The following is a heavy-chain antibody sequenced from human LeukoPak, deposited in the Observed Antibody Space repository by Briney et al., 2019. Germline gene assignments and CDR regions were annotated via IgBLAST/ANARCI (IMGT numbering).Heavy chain of an antibody. D-gene: IGHD3-16*01. Sequence: ASVKVSCKASGYTFTSYGISWVRQAPGQGLEWMGWISAYNGNTNYAQKLQGRVTMTTDISTSTAYMELRSLRSDDTAVYYCARPMITFGGVPQAFDYWGQGTLVTVSS. CDR2: ISAYNGNT. V-gene: IGHV1-18*04. CDR1: GYTFTSYG. CDR3: ARPMITFGGVPQAFDY. J-gene: IGHJ4*02.